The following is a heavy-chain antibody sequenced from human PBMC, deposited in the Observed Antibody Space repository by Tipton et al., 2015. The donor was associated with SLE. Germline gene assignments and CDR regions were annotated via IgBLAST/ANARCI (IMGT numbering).Heavy chain of an antibody. V-gene: IGHV3-33*08. CDR2: IWFDGSNK. CDR1: GFRFDYFA. CDR3: ARGHLWFGELLPLNM. Sequence: RSLRLSCAASGFRFDYFAMNWVRQAPGKGPEWVALIWFDGSNKYYADSVKGRFTISRDNSKNTLYLQMNSLTADDTAVYYCARGHLWFGELLPLNMWGQGTMVTVS. D-gene: IGHD3-10*01. J-gene: IGHJ3*01.